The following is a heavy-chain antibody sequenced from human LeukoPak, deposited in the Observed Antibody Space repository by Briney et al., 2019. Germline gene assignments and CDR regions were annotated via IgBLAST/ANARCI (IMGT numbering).Heavy chain of an antibody. Sequence: GESLKISCKGSGYSFTDYWIGWVRQMPGKGLEWMGIIHPGDSDTTYSPSFQGQVTISVDKSISTAYLQWSSLKASDTAMYYCARHFYGDYVQGAFDIWGQGTMVTVSS. CDR2: IHPGDSDT. CDR1: GYSFTDYW. CDR3: ARHFYGDYVQGAFDI. V-gene: IGHV5-51*01. J-gene: IGHJ3*02. D-gene: IGHD4-17*01.